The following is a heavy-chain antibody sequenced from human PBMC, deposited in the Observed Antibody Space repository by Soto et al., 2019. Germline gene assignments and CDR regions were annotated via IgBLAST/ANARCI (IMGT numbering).Heavy chain of an antibody. CDR3: ARTSSGWENWFDP. Sequence: EVQLVESGGGLVQPGGSLRLSCAASGFTFNSYSMNWVRQAPGKGLEGVSYISSRSTTKYYTDSVKGRFTISRDNAKNSLYLQMNSLRDDDTAVYYCARTSSGWENWFDPWGQGTLVTVSS. CDR1: GFTFNSYS. V-gene: IGHV3-48*02. CDR2: ISSRSTTK. J-gene: IGHJ5*02. D-gene: IGHD6-19*01.